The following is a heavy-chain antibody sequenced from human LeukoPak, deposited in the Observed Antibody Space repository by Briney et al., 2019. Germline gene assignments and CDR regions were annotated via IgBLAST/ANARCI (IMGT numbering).Heavy chain of an antibody. CDR3: ARLYGSGFCPDY. J-gene: IGHJ4*02. CDR2: INHSGST. V-gene: IGHV4-34*01. D-gene: IGHD3-10*01. Sequence: SETLSLTCAVYGGSFSGYYWSWIRQPPGKGLEWIGEINHSGSTNYNPSLKSRVTISVDTSKNQFSLKLSSVTAADTAVYYCARLYGSGFCPDYWGKGTLVTVSS. CDR1: GGSFSGYY.